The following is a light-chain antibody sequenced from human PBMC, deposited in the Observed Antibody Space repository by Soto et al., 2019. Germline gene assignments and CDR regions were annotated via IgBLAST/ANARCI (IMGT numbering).Light chain of an antibody. CDR1: QSVSDN. CDR2: GAF. Sequence: EILMTQSPVTLSVSPGERVTLSCRASQSVSDNLAWYQHKPGQAPSLLIYGAFTRATGVPARFSGAGSGTEFTLTISSLQSADFALYYCQQYNDWPLTFGQGTKVEI. J-gene: IGKJ1*01. V-gene: IGKV3-15*01. CDR3: QQYNDWPLT.